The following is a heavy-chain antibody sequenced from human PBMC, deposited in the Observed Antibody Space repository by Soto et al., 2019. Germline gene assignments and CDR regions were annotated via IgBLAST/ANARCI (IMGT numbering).Heavy chain of an antibody. J-gene: IGHJ4*02. D-gene: IGHD3-10*01. CDR2: IYYSGST. CDR3: ARQEMTYYYGSGSPYYFDY. CDR1: GGSISSYY. Sequence: SETLSLTCTVSGGSISSYYWSWIRQPTGKGLEWIGYIYYSGSTNYNPSLKSRVTISVDTSKNQFSLKLSSVTAADTAVYYCARQEMTYYYGSGSPYYFDYWGQGTLVTVSS. V-gene: IGHV4-59*08.